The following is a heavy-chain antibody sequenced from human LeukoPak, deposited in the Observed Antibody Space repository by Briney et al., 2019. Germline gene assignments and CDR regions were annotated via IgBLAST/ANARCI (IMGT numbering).Heavy chain of an antibody. CDR3: ARELWYSSGWYGVDY. V-gene: IGHV3-11*01. Sequence: GGSLRLSCAASGFTFSDYYMSWIRQAPGKGLEGVSYISSSGSTIYYADSVKGRFTISRDNTKNSLYLQMNSLRAEDTAVYYCARELWYSSGWYGVDYWGQGTLVTVSS. CDR2: ISSSGSTI. J-gene: IGHJ4*02. D-gene: IGHD6-19*01. CDR1: GFTFSDYY.